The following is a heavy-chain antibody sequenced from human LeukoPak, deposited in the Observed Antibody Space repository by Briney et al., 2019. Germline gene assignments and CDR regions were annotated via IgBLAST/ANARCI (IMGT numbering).Heavy chain of an antibody. CDR2: FYYSAST. J-gene: IGHJ4*02. CDR3: ARLRSRGITMVRGHFDY. CDR1: GGSISSSSYY. V-gene: IGHV4-39*01. Sequence: SETLSLTCTVSGGSISSSSYYWGWIRQPPGKGLEWIGKFYYSASTYYNPSLKSRVTISVDTSKNQFSLKLSSVTAADTAVYYCARLRSRGITMVRGHFDYWGQGTLVTVSS. D-gene: IGHD3-10*01.